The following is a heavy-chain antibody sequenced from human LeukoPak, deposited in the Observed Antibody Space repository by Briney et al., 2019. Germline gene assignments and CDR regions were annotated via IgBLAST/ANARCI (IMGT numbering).Heavy chain of an antibody. J-gene: IGHJ6*03. Sequence: PVGSLRLSCAASGFTLSSYSMNWVRQAPGKGLEWVSSISSSSSYTYYADSVKGRFTISRDNAKNSPYLQMNSLRADDTAVYYCSRDCSGGSRAYYYYYMDVWGKGTTVTVSS. D-gene: IGHD2-15*01. V-gene: IGHV3-21*04. CDR3: SRDCSGGSRAYYYYYMDV. CDR2: ISSSSSYT. CDR1: GFTLSSYS.